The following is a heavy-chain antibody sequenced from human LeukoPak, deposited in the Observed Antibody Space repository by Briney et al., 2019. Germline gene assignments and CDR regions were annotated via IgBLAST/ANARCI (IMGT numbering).Heavy chain of an antibody. D-gene: IGHD3-10*01. CDR3: AREFDGSGSYYSY. CDR1: GFTVSSNY. CDR2: IYSGGST. V-gene: IGHV3-66*01. Sequence: GGSLRLSCAASGFTVSSNYMSWVRQAPGKGLEWVSDIYSGGSTYYADSVKGRFTISRDNSKNTLYLQMNSLRAEDTAVYYCAREFDGSGSYYSYWGQGTLVTVSS. J-gene: IGHJ4*02.